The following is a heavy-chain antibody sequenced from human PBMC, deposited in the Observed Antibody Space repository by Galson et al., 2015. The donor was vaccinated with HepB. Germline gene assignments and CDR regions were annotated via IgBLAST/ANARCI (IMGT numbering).Heavy chain of an antibody. Sequence: VKVSCKVSGYTFTDYYMHWVQQAPGKGLEWMGLVDPEDGETIYAEKFQGRVTITADTSTDTAYMELSSLRSEDTAVYYCATGGQRRSYDFWSGPSGWFDPWGQGTLVTVSS. D-gene: IGHD3-3*01. V-gene: IGHV1-69-2*01. CDR3: ATGGQRRSYDFWSGPSGWFDP. CDR2: VDPEDGET. CDR1: GYTFTDYY. J-gene: IGHJ5*02.